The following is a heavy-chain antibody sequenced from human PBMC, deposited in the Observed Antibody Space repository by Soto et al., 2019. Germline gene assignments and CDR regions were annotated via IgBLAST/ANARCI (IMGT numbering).Heavy chain of an antibody. D-gene: IGHD1-26*01. CDR3: ARVVAATTAVAFDI. Sequence: GASVKVSCKASGGTFSSYAISWVRHAPGQGLEWMGGIIPIFGTANYAQKFQGRVTITADESTSTAYMELSSLRSEDTAVYYRARVVAATTAVAFDIWGQGTMVTVSS. CDR2: IIPIFGTA. CDR1: GGTFSSYA. J-gene: IGHJ3*02. V-gene: IGHV1-69*13.